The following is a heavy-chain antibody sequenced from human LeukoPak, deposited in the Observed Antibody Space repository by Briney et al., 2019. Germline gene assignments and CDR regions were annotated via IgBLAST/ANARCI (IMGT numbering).Heavy chain of an antibody. J-gene: IGHJ6*02. CDR3: ARDLTRDGYNHDIRYGMDV. CDR1: GGTFSSYA. CDR2: IIPIFRIA. V-gene: IGHV1-69*04. Sequence: SVKVSCKASGGTFSSYAISWVRQAPGQGLEWMGRIIPIFRIANYAQKLQGRVTITADKSTSTAYMELSSLRSEDTAVYYCARDLTRDGYNHDIRYGMDVWGQGTTVTVSS. D-gene: IGHD5-24*01.